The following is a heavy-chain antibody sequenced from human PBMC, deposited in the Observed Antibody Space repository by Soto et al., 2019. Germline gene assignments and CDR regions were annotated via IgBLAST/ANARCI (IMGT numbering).Heavy chain of an antibody. J-gene: IGHJ4*02. CDR1: GFTFSSYA. Sequence: GGSLRLSCAASGFTFSSYAMHWVRQAPGKGLEWVAVISYDGSNKYYADSVKGRFTISRDNSKNTLYLQMNSLRAEDTAVYYCARYIFGEFYYDSSGTFDYWGQGTLVTVSS. CDR2: ISYDGSNK. D-gene: IGHD3-22*01. CDR3: ARYIFGEFYYDSSGTFDY. V-gene: IGHV3-30-3*01.